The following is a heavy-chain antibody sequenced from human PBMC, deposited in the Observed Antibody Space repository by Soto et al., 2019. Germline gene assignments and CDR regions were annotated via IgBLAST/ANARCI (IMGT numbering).Heavy chain of an antibody. Sequence: EVQLLESGGGLVQPGGSLRLSCAASGFTFNNYAMTWVRQAPGKGLEWVSAISGGGDTTSYADSVKGRFTVSRDGSKNTLYLQRGSLRAEDTALYYCAKGRGGSGSLPPRVDFWGQGTLVTVSS. V-gene: IGHV3-23*01. D-gene: IGHD3-10*01. CDR2: ISGGGDTT. J-gene: IGHJ4*02. CDR3: AKGRGGSGSLPPRVDF. CDR1: GFTFNNYA.